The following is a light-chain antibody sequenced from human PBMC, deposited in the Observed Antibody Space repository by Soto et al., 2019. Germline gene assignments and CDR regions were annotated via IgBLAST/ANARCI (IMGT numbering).Light chain of an antibody. CDR1: QSVTNNY. Sequence: EIVLTQSPGTLSSSPGGRATLSCRASQSVTNNYLAWYQQKRGQAPRLLIWGASIRAADLPDRFSGSGSGTDFTLTISRLEPEDFAVYYCQQYGSSGTFGQGTKVDIK. J-gene: IGKJ1*01. CDR2: GAS. V-gene: IGKV3-20*01. CDR3: QQYGSSGT.